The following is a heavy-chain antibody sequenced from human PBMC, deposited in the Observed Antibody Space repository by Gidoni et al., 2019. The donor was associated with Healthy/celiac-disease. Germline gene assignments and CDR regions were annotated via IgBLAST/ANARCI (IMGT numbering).Heavy chain of an antibody. V-gene: IGHV4-34*01. D-gene: IGHD6-13*01. CDR1: GGSFSGYY. CDR2: INHSGST. J-gene: IGHJ4*02. Sequence: QVQLQQWGAGLLKPSETLSLTCAVYGGSFSGYYWSWIRQPPGKGLEWIGEINHSGSTDYNPSLKSRVTISVDTSKNQFSLKLSSVTAADTAVYYCARGGSSSWRNIFDYWGQGTLVTVSS. CDR3: ARGGSSSWRNIFDY.